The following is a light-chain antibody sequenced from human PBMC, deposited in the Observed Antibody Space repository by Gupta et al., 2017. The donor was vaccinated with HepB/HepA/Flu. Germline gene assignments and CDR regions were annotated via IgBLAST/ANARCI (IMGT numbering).Light chain of an antibody. J-gene: IGLJ3*02. Sequence: QTVVTQEPSFSVSPGGTVTLTSGLSSGSVSTSYYPSWYQQTPGQAPRPLIYSTNTRSSGVPDRFSGSILGNKAALTITGAQADDESDYYCVLYMGSGICVFGGGTKLTVL. CDR3: VLYMGSGICV. CDR1: SGSVSTSYY. CDR2: STN. V-gene: IGLV8-61*01.